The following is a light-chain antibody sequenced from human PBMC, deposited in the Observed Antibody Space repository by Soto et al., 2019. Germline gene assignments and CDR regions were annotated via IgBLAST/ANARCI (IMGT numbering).Light chain of an antibody. Sequence: QSVLTQPASVSGSPGQSITISCTGTSSDAGGYNYVSWYQQHPGKAPKLMIYDVSSRPSEVSNRFSGSKSGNTASLTISGLQTEDEADYYCSAYTISSPYVFGAGTKVTVL. CDR1: SSDAGGYNY. V-gene: IGLV2-14*01. CDR2: DVS. CDR3: SAYTISSPYV. J-gene: IGLJ1*01.